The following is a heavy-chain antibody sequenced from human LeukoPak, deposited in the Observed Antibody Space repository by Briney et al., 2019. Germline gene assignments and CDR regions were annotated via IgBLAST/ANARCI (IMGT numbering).Heavy chain of an antibody. V-gene: IGHV3-30-3*01. CDR2: ISYDGSNK. CDR1: GFTFSSYA. CDR3: ARDLVDYYDSSGYYPPSY. J-gene: IGHJ4*02. Sequence: GGSLRLSCAASGFTFSSYAMHWVRQAPGKGLEWVAVISYDGSNKYYADSVKGRFTISRDNSKNTLYLQMNSLRAEDTAVCYCARDLVDYYDSSGYYPPSYWGQGTLVTVSS. D-gene: IGHD3-22*01.